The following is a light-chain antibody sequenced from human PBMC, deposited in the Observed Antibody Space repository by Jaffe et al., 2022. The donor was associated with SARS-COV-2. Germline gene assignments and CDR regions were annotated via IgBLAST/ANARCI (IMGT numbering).Light chain of an antibody. Sequence: NFALTQPHSMSESPGKTVTISCTGSGGSIASNFVQWYRQRPGSAPTTLIYEDNQRTSGVPDRFSGSIDSSSNSASLTISGLKTEDEADYYCQSYDDINLWVFGGGTKLTVL. V-gene: IGLV6-57*02. J-gene: IGLJ3*02. CDR1: GGSIASNF. CDR3: QSYDDINLWV. CDR2: EDN.